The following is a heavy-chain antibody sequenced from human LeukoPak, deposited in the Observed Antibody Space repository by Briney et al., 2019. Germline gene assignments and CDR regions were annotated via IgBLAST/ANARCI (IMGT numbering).Heavy chain of an antibody. CDR3: GRLHLYVHNYVHFDY. V-gene: IGHV4-39*01. D-gene: IGHD3-10*02. J-gene: IGHJ4*02. CDR2: IYYSGST. Sequence: SETLSLTCTVSGGSISSSDNYWGWIRPPPGKGPDWIVSIYYSGSTYYSPSLKSRATISGDTSKNQFSLKLRSVTAAAKAVYYCGRLHLYVHNYVHFDYWGQGTLVSVSS. CDR1: GGSISSSDNY.